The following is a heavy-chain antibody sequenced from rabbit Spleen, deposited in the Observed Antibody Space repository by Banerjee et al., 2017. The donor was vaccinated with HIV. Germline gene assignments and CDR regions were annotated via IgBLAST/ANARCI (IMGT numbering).Heavy chain of an antibody. CDR1: GFSFSNSYY. J-gene: IGHJ4*01. CDR2: IYTSSGGT. V-gene: IGHV1S40*01. Sequence: QSLEESGGDLVKPGASLTLTCTASGFSFSNSYYLCWVRQAPGKGLECIACIYTSSGGTWYASWAKGRFTISKTSSTTVTLEVTLLTAADTATYFCTREDARNGWSLNLWGPGTLVPVS. D-gene: IGHD4-1*01. CDR3: TREDARNGWSLNL.